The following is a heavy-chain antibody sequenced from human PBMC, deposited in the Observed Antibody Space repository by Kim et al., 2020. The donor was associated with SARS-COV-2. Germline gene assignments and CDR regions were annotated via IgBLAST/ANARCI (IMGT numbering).Heavy chain of an antibody. CDR2: LFGGGST. V-gene: IGHV3-66*02. Sequence: GGSLRLSCAASGFTVSTNYMSWVRQAPGKGLEWVSVLFGGGSTYYADSVKGRFTISRDNSKNTLYLQMNSLRAEDTAVYFCARGISGSYSHDYWGQGSLVTVSS. J-gene: IGHJ4*02. D-gene: IGHD1-26*01. CDR3: ARGISGSYSHDY. CDR1: GFTVSTNY.